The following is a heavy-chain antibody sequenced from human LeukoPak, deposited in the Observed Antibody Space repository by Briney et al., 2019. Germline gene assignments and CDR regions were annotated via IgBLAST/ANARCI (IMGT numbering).Heavy chain of an antibody. CDR2: ISFDGSNK. J-gene: IGHJ3*02. D-gene: IGHD3-22*01. Sequence: GRSLRLSCAASGFTFSSYAMHWVRQAPGKGLEWVAVISFDGSNKYYPDSVKGRFTISRDNSKNTLYLQMNSLRAEDTAVYYCARDFLSVYYDSSGQAFDIWGQGTMVTVSS. CDR3: ARDFLSVYYDSSGQAFDI. V-gene: IGHV3-30*04. CDR1: GFTFSSYA.